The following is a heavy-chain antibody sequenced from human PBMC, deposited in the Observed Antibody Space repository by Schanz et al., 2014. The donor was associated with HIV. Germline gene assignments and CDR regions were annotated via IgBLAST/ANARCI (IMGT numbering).Heavy chain of an antibody. CDR3: AIRTPMISFGAFDI. V-gene: IGHV3-23*04. J-gene: IGHJ3*02. CDR2: ISAGVGTA. D-gene: IGHD3-16*01. CDR1: GFTITSYG. Sequence: EGQLVESGGGLVQPGGSLRLSCAVSGFTITSYGMSWVRQAPGKGLEWVSTISAGVGTASYADSVKGRFTISRDNSKKMLFLQMNRLRAEDTAVYYCAIRTPMISFGAFDIWGHGTVVTVSS.